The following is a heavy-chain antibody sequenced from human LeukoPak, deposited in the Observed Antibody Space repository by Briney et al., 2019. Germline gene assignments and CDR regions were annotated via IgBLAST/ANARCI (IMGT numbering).Heavy chain of an antibody. D-gene: IGHD4-23*01. V-gene: IGHV4-39*01. CDR2: IYYSGST. CDR3: ARPKVVTALATPTGWFDP. CDR1: GVSLSSSSYY. Sequence: SETLSLTCTVSGVSLSSSSYYCGWIRQPPGKGLEWVGSIYYSGSTSYNPSLKSPVTISVDTSKNQYSLKLSSVPGADTAVYYCARPKVVTALATPTGWFDPWGQGTLVTVSS. J-gene: IGHJ5*02.